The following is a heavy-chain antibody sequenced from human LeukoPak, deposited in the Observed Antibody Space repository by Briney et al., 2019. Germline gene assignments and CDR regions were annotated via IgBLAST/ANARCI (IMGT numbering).Heavy chain of an antibody. Sequence: GASVKVSCKASGYTFTGHYMHWVRQAPGQGLEWMGWINPNSGGTNYAQKFQGRVTMTRDTSISTAYMELSRLRSDDTAVYYCARVQPPIYYDSSGYVDGDYWGQGTLVTVSS. J-gene: IGHJ4*02. D-gene: IGHD3-22*01. V-gene: IGHV1-2*02. CDR2: INPNSGGT. CDR3: ARVQPPIYYDSSGYVDGDY. CDR1: GYTFTGHY.